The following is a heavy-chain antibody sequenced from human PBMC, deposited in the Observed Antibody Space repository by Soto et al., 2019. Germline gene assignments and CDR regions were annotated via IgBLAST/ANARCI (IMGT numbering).Heavy chain of an antibody. CDR2: TSYDGSNK. D-gene: IGHD4-17*01. CDR1: GSIFSSYG. J-gene: IGHJ6*02. Sequence: GGSLRLSCAASGSIFSSYGMNWVRQAPGKGLEWVASTSYDGSNKHYADSVKGRLTISRDNSKNTLYLQMNSLRAEDTAVYYCAKVWALCDGDGGFYYYGMDVWGQGTTVTVSS. CDR3: AKVWALCDGDGGFYYYGMDV. V-gene: IGHV3-30*18.